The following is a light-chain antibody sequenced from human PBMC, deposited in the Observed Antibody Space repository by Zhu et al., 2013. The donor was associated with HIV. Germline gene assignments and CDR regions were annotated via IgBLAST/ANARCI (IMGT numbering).Light chain of an antibody. V-gene: IGKV1-27*01. CDR1: QDISNF. CDR3: QKYDSAPRT. CDR2: AAS. J-gene: IGKJ1*01. Sequence: DIQMTQSPSSLSASVGDRVVITCRASQDISNFLAWYQQKPGKPPSLLISAASDLHSGVPSRFSGSGSGTHFTLTISGLQPEDVATYYCQKYDSAPRTFGPGSKVEI.